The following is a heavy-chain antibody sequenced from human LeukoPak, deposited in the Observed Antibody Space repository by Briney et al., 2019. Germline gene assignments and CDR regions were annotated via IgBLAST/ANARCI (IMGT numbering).Heavy chain of an antibody. D-gene: IGHD1-7*01. V-gene: IGHV1-18*01. Sequence: GASVKVSCKASGYTFTSYGISWVRQAPGQGLEWMGWISAYNGNTNYAQKLQGRVTMTTDTSTSTAYMELRSLRSDDTAVYYCAKGPYNWNYNWFDPWGQGTLVTVSS. CDR3: AKGPYNWNYNWFDP. CDR1: GYTFTSYG. J-gene: IGHJ5*02. CDR2: ISAYNGNT.